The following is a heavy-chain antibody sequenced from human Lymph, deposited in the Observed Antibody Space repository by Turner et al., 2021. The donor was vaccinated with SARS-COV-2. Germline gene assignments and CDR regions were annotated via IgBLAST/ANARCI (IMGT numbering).Heavy chain of an antibody. CDR3: ASEKFIVVVPAPSRDAFDI. J-gene: IGHJ3*02. D-gene: IGHD2-2*01. Sequence: QLQPQASGPGLVKPSETLSLTCAVSSGPISSSSNYWGWIRQPPGKGLEWIGYIYYSGGTYYNPSLKSRVTISVDTSKTQFCLKLSSVTAADTAVYYCASEKFIVVVPAPSRDAFDIWGQGTMVTISS. CDR2: IYYSGGT. V-gene: IGHV4-39*01. CDR1: SGPISSSSNY.